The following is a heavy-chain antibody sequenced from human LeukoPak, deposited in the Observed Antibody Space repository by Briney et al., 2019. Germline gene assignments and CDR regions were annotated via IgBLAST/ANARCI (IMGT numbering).Heavy chain of an antibody. V-gene: IGHV4-38-2*01. J-gene: IGHJ4*02. CDR3: AWLTHDSSTL. CDR2: IYHSGST. Sequence: SETLSLTCAVSGYAISSGYNWCWIRQPPGKGLEWIGSIYHSGSTYYNPSLKSRVTISVDTSKNQFSLKLSSVTAADTAVYYCAWLTHDSSTLWGQRTLVTVSS. D-gene: IGHD3-22*01. CDR1: GYAISSGYN.